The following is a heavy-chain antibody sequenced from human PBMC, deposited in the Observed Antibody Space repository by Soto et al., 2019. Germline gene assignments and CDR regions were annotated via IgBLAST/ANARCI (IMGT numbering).Heavy chain of an antibody. Sequence: EVQLLESGGGLVQPGGSLRLSGAASGFTFRSYDMSWVSQAQGKGLEWISAITGSGGSTSYADSVKGRFTIARDNSKNTLYLQMNGLRAEDTSVYYCANPPLGYCSSTGFLSYYYGMDVWGQGTTVAVSS. CDR2: ITGSGGST. J-gene: IGHJ6*02. CDR1: GFTFRSYD. D-gene: IGHD2-2*01. CDR3: ANPPLGYCSSTGFLSYYYGMDV. V-gene: IGHV3-23*01.